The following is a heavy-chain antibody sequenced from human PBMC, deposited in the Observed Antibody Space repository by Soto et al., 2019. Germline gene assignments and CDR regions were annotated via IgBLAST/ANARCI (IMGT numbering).Heavy chain of an antibody. V-gene: IGHV4-39*01. CDR3: ARRQKSTATTCFDY. D-gene: IGHD4-4*01. Sequence: SETLSLTCTVSGGSIRSSDYYWAWIRQPPGKGLEWIGTIFYTETTSYTPSLKSRVTISVDTSKNQFSLKLNSVTAADTAVYYCARRQKSTATTCFDYWGRGALVTVSS. CDR2: IFYTETT. J-gene: IGHJ4*02. CDR1: GGSIRSSDYY.